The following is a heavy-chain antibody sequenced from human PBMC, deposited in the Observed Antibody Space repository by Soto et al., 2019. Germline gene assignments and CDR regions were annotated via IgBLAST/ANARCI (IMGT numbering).Heavy chain of an antibody. J-gene: IGHJ6*02. CDR3: ARGRDAASQFYSPPGMDV. D-gene: IGHD2-15*01. CDR1: GYTFTSYY. V-gene: IGHV1-46*01. Sequence: GASVKVSCKASGYTFTSYYLHWVRQAPGQGLEWMGIINPSGGSPTYAQKFQGRVTMTRDTSTSTVYMELSSLRSEDSAVYYCARGRDAASQFYSPPGMDVWGQGTTVTVSS. CDR2: INPSGGSP.